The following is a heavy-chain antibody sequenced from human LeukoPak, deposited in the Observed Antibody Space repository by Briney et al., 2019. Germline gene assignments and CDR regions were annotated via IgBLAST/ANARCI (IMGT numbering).Heavy chain of an antibody. CDR1: GFSFSSYA. CDR2: ISGRAGST. CDR3: AKDRGSGWPQFDY. J-gene: IGHJ4*02. Sequence: GGSLRLSCAASGFSFSSYAMSWFRKPPGKGLEWVSAISGRAGSTYYSDSVKGRLNISRDNSKNSLYLQMNGLRAEDTAVYYCAKDRGSGWPQFDYWGQGTLVTVSS. D-gene: IGHD6-19*01. V-gene: IGHV3-23*01.